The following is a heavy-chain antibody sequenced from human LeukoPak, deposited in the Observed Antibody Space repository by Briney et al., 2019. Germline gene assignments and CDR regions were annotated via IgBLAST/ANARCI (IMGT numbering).Heavy chain of an antibody. D-gene: IGHD3-16*01. CDR2: IYTSGST. Sequence: SETLSLTCTVSGGSISGYYWSWIRQPAGKGLEWIGRIYTSGSTNYNPSLKSRVTISVDTSKNQFSLKLSSVTAADTAVYYCARDLASNWFDPWGQGTLVTVSS. V-gene: IGHV4-4*07. CDR1: GGSISGYY. CDR3: ARDLASNWFDP. J-gene: IGHJ5*02.